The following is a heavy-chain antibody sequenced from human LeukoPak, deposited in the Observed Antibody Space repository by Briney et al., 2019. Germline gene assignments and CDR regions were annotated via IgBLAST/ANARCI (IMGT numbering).Heavy chain of an antibody. CDR3: ARMYSGNSFYFGF. D-gene: IGHD1-26*01. CDR1: GFSISDYH. J-gene: IGHJ4*02. V-gene: IGHV4-59*01. CDR2: FSYSGST. Sequence: PSESLSLTCSVSGFSISDYHWIWIRQPPAKGLEWMADFSYSGSTRYNPSLMSRVTMSVDMSMNQFSLRLISVDAADTAVYYCARMYSGNSFYFGFWGQGALVTVSS.